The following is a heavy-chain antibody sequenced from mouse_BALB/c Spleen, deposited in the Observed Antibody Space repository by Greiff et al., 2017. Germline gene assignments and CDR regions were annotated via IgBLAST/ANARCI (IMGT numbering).Heavy chain of an antibody. D-gene: IGHD2-10*02. V-gene: IGHV5-9-3*01. J-gene: IGHJ4*01. CDR1: GFTFSSYA. Sequence: EVKLVESGGGLVKPGGSLKLSCAASGFTFSSYAMSWVRQTPEKRLEWVATISSGGSYTYYPDSVKGRFTISRDNAKNTLYLQMSSLRSEDTAMYYCARQKYGNYGAMDYWGQGTSVTVSS. CDR3: ARQKYGNYGAMDY. CDR2: ISSGGSYT.